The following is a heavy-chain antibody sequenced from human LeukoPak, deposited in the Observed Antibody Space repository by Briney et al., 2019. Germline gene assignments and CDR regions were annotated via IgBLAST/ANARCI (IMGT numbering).Heavy chain of an antibody. CDR3: ARAAAFLGAFDP. J-gene: IGHJ5*02. CDR2: INHSGST. Sequence: PSETLSLTCAVYGGSFSGYYWSWIRQPPGKGLEWIGEINHSGSTNYNPSLKSRVTISVDTSKNQFSLKLSSVTAADTAVYYCARAAAFLGAFDPWGQGTLVTVSS. CDR1: GGSFSGYY. V-gene: IGHV4-34*01. D-gene: IGHD3-16*01.